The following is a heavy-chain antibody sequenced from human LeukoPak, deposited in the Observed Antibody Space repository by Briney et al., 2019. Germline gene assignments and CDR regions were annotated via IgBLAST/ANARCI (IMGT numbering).Heavy chain of an antibody. CDR2: INHSGST. D-gene: IGHD2-2*01. Sequence: SETMSLTSAVYGGSFSGYYWSWIRQPPGKGLEWIGEINHSGSTNYNPSLKSRVTISVDTSKNQFSLKLSSVTAADTAVYYCARGRKDIVVVPAAIFNYWGQGTLVTVSS. CDR3: ARGRKDIVVVPAAIFNY. J-gene: IGHJ4*02. CDR1: GGSFSGYY. V-gene: IGHV4-34*01.